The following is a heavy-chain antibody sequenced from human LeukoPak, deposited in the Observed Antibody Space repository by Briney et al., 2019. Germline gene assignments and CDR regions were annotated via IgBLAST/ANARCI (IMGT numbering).Heavy chain of an antibody. D-gene: IGHD5-12*01. V-gene: IGHV4-39*01. Sequence: SETLSLTCTVSGGSISSSSYYWGWIRQPPGKGLEWFGSIYYSGSTYYNPSLKSRVTISVDTSKNQFSLKLSSVTAADTAVYYCARQQSGYVGGYYYYMDVWGKGTTVTVSS. CDR3: ARQQSGYVGGYYYYMDV. CDR2: IYYSGST. J-gene: IGHJ6*03. CDR1: GGSISSSSYY.